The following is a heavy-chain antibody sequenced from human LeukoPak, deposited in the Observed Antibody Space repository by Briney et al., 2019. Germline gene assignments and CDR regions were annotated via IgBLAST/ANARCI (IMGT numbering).Heavy chain of an antibody. CDR3: ANGKGVAVAVGT. J-gene: IGHJ5*02. V-gene: IGHV3-23*01. CDR1: GFTFSNYA. Sequence: PGGSLRLSCAASGFTFSNYAMSWVRQAPGKGLEWVSVISGSGGSTYYADSVKGRFTISRDNSKNTLYLQMNSLRAEDTAVYYCANGKGVAVAVGTWGQGTLVTVS. D-gene: IGHD6-19*01. CDR2: ISGSGGST.